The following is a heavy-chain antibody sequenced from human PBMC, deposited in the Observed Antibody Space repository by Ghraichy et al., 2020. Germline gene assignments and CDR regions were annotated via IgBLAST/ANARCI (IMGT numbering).Heavy chain of an antibody. V-gene: IGHV4-59*11. CDR2: AYETGST. CDR1: RGSIFSHF. D-gene: IGHD2-2*01. CDR3: ARGSEDHITMGSSLDV. Sequence: SETLSLTCTVSRGSIFSHFWTWIRQPPGKGLEWIGYAYETGSTSYNASLKSRVTISVDTSKDQFSLKLTSVTAADTAVYFCARGSEDHITMGSSLDVWGHGTTVTVSS. J-gene: IGHJ6*02.